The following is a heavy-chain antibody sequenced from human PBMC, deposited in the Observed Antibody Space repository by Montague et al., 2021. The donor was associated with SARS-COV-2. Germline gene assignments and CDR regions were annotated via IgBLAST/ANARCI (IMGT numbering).Heavy chain of an antibody. CDR1: GDSITSKTHY. Sequence: TLSLTCTVSGDSITSKTHYWDWVRQPAGKGLEWIGRLLTRGATKFXXXLESRLTISRDTSKNEFYLKLSSVTAADTAVYYCARDSPHFDFWRGHYGDKYYMDIWGKGTTVTVS. J-gene: IGHJ6*03. V-gene: IGHV4-61*02. CDR3: ARDSPHFDFWRGHYGDKYYMDI. D-gene: IGHD3-3*01. CDR2: LLTRGAT.